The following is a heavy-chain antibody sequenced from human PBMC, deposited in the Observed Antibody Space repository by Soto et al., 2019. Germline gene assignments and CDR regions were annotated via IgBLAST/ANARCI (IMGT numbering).Heavy chain of an antibody. CDR1: GFTFSTYT. CDR3: AKDRQPDGIWTFDS. D-gene: IGHD3-9*01. V-gene: IGHV3-23*01. Sequence: GGSLSLSCAASGFTFSTYTMNWARPAPGKGLEWVSGIGCCSGSGTYYADFVKGRFTISRDNSKNMVFLQMNGLRAEDTAVYYCAKDRQPDGIWTFDSWGQGTPVTVSS. J-gene: IGHJ4*02. CDR2: IGCCSGSGT.